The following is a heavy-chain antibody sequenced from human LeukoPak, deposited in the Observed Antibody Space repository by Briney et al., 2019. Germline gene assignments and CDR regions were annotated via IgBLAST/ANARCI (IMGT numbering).Heavy chain of an antibody. CDR1: GYTFTGYY. CDR3: ARVWNTAMPDFDY. V-gene: IGHV1-2*02. J-gene: IGHJ4*02. CDR2: INPNSGGT. Sequence: ASVKVSCKASGYTFTGYYMHWVRQAPGQGLEWMGWINPNSGGTNYAQKFQGRVTMTRDTSISTAYMELSRLRSDDTAVYYCARVWNTAMPDFDYWGQGTLVTVSS. D-gene: IGHD5-18*01.